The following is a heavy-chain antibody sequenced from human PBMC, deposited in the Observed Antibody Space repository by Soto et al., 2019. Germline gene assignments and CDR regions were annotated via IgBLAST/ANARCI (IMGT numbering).Heavy chain of an antibody. V-gene: IGHV5-10-1*01. CDR1: GYNFTSYW. J-gene: IGHJ6*02. Sequence: PGESLKISCKGSGYNFTSYWISWVRQMPRKGLEWMGRIDPSDSYTNYSPSFQGHVTISADKSISTAYLQWSSLKASDTAMYYCARARYCTNGCGMDVWGQGTTVTVSS. CDR3: ARARYCTNGCGMDV. CDR2: IDPSDSYT. D-gene: IGHD2-8*01.